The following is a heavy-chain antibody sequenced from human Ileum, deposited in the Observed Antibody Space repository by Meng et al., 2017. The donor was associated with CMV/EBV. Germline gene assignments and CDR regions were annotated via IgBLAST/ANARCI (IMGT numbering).Heavy chain of an antibody. CDR1: A. D-gene: IGHD2/OR15-2a*01. CDR2: ITPFNEFT. V-gene: IGHV1-69*10. J-gene: IGHJ1*01. Sequence: AIIRIRQVHGQEPEWMGEITPFNEFTNQEPKFQGRLTITADKSSSTAYMDLYNLRYEDTATYFCAAALNTKIVRNQLLVNSYFQLWGQGTLVTVSS. CDR3: AAALNTKIVRNQLLVNSYFQL.